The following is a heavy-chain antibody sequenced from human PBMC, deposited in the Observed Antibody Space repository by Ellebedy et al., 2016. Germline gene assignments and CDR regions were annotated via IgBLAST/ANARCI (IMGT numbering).Heavy chain of an antibody. D-gene: IGHD3-10*01. Sequence: GESLKISCAASGFTFSYYAMHWVRQAPGKGLEWVAVIWFDGTNKYYADSVKGRFTISRYDSKNTLYLQMNSLRAEDTAVYYCARDIGYYGSGSYWLDAFDIWGQGTMVTVSS. V-gene: IGHV3-33*01. J-gene: IGHJ3*02. CDR1: GFTFSYYA. CDR2: IWFDGTNK. CDR3: ARDIGYYGSGSYWLDAFDI.